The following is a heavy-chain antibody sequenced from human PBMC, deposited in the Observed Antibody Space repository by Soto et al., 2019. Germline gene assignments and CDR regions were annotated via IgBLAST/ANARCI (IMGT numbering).Heavy chain of an antibody. V-gene: IGHV4-38-2*01. CDR3: ARLITMIVVVRGWFDP. Sequence: LTCAVSGYSVSSGYYWGWIRQPPGKGLEWIGSIYHSGSTYYNPSLKSRVTISVDTSKNQFSLKLSSVTAADTAVYYCARLITMIVVVRGWFDPWGQGTLVTVSS. J-gene: IGHJ5*02. CDR1: GYSVSSGYY. CDR2: IYHSGST. D-gene: IGHD3-22*01.